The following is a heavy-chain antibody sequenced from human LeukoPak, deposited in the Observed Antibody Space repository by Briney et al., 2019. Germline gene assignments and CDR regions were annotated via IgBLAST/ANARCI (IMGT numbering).Heavy chain of an antibody. J-gene: IGHJ5*02. V-gene: IGHV4-34*01. Sequence: SETLSLTCTVSGGSINSYYWSWIRQPPGKGLEWIGEINHSGSTNYNPSLKSRVTISVDTSKNQFSLKLSSVTAADTAVYYCAREISVMVVVITWVWFDPWGQGTLVTVSS. CDR1: GGSINSYY. CDR3: AREISVMVVVITWVWFDP. CDR2: INHSGST. D-gene: IGHD3-22*01.